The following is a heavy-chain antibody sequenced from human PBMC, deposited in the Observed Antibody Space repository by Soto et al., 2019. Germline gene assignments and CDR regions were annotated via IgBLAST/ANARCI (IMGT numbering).Heavy chain of an antibody. D-gene: IGHD6-13*01. Sequence: VQLQESGPGLVKPSETLSLTCTVSGGSISGYYWSWIRQSPGKGLEWIGYIHYSGRTNYNPSLMSRVTISVDTSKNQLSLKLSSVTAADTAVYYCARGSAAGTKSPFDYWGQGTLVTVSS. CDR1: GGSISGYY. CDR3: ARGSAAGTKSPFDY. V-gene: IGHV4-59*01. CDR2: IHYSGRT. J-gene: IGHJ4*02.